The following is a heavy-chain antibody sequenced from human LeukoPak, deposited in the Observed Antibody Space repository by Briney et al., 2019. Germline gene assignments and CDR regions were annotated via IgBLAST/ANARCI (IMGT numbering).Heavy chain of an antibody. CDR1: GYTFTGYY. D-gene: IGHD2-21*02. J-gene: IGHJ4*02. Sequence: GASVKVSCKASGYTFTGYYMHWVRQAPGQGLEWMGWINPNSGGTNYAQKFQGRVTMTRDTSISTAYMELGRLRSDDTAVYYCARDRKAQNRPYCGGDCYPHYWGQGTLVTVSS. V-gene: IGHV1-2*02. CDR3: ARDRKAQNRPYCGGDCYPHY. CDR2: INPNSGGT.